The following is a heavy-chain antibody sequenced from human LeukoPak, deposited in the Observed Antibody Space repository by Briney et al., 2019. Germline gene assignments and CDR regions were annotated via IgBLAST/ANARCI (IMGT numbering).Heavy chain of an antibody. CDR1: GDSVSSNSAA. D-gene: IGHD6-19*01. J-gene: IGHJ4*02. V-gene: IGHV6-1*01. Sequence: SQTLSLTCAISGDSVSSNSAAWNWISQSPSRGLECLGRTYSRSKLYNDYAVSVKSRININPDTSKNQFSLQLNAVTPEDTAVYYCARGTSSGWYYSFDYWGQGTLVTVSS. CDR3: ARGTSSGWYYSFDY. CDR2: TYSRSKLYN.